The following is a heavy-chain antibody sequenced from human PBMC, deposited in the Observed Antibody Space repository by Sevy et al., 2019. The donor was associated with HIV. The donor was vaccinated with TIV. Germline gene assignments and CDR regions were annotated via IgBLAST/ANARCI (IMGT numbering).Heavy chain of an antibody. J-gene: IGHJ3*02. D-gene: IGHD6-19*01. CDR3: ARLPSPGIAVAAQARGAFDI. CDR2: ISYDGSNK. CDR1: GFTFSSYA. Sequence: GGSLRLSCAASGFTFSSYAMHWVRQAPGKGLEWVAVISYDGSNKYYADSLKGRFTISRDNSKNTLYLQMNSLRAEDTAVYYCARLPSPGIAVAAQARGAFDIWGQGTMVTVSS. V-gene: IGHV3-30-3*01.